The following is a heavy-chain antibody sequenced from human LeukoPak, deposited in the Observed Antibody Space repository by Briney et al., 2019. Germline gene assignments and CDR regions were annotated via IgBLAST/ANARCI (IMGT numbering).Heavy chain of an antibody. V-gene: IGHV3-74*01. D-gene: IGHD1-26*01. Sequence: PGGSLRLSCAASGFTFSSYWMHWVRQAPGKGLVWVSRINSDGYSTNYADSVKGRFTTSRDNAKNTLYLQMNSLRAEDTAVYYCARVEVGPTRPGMDVWGQGTTVTVSS. CDR2: INSDGYST. CDR1: GFTFSSYW. J-gene: IGHJ6*02. CDR3: ARVEVGPTRPGMDV.